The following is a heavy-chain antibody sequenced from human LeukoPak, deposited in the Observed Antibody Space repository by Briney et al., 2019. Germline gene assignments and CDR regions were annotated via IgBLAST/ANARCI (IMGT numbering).Heavy chain of an antibody. CDR2: IYYSGST. J-gene: IGHJ6*03. D-gene: IGHD3-10*01. CDR3: ARVAAGGWFGESGYYMDV. Sequence: PSQTLSLTCTVSGGSISSGDYYWSWIRQPPGKGLEWIGYIYYSGSTYYNPSLKSRVTISVDTSKNQFSLKLSSVTAADTAVYYCARVAAGGWFGESGYYMDVWGKGTTVTVSS. V-gene: IGHV4-30-4*08. CDR1: GGSISSGDYY.